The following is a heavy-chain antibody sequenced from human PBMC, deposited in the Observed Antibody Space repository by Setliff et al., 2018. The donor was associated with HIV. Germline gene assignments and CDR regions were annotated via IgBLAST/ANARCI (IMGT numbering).Heavy chain of an antibody. J-gene: IGHJ3*02. CDR1: GGTFSNHG. D-gene: IGHD1-26*01. V-gene: IGHV1-69*13. CDR2: IIPILGTT. Sequence: SVKVSCKASGGTFSNHGISWVRQAPGQGLEWMGGIIPILGTTQFAQKFQGRVTITADESTSTAYMELSSLRSEDTAVYYCAREMAPSADDAFDIWGQGTMVTVSS. CDR3: AREMAPSADDAFDI.